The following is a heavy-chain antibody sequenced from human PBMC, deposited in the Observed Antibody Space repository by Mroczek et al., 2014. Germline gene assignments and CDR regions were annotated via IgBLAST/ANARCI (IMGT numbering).Heavy chain of an antibody. CDR3: ARVHRPYTIFGVVKSLDY. Sequence: QVQLVQSGAEVKKPGASVKVSCKASGYTFTSYDINWVRQATGQGLEWMGWMNPNSGNTGYAQKFQGRVTMTRNTSISTAYMELSSLRSEDTAVYYCARVHRPYTIFGVVKSLDYWGQGTLVTVSS. CDR1: GYTFTSYD. J-gene: IGHJ4*02. D-gene: IGHD3-3*01. CDR2: MNPNSGNT. V-gene: IGHV1-8*01.